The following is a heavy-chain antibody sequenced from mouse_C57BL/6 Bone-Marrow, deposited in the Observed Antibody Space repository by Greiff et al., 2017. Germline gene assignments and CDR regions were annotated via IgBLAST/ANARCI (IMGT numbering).Heavy chain of an antibody. V-gene: IGHV14-4*01. J-gene: IGHJ4*01. CDR3: TSSMVTTSYYYAMDY. CDR2: LDPENGDT. D-gene: IGHD2-2*01. CDR1: GFNIKDDY. Sequence: VQLQQSGAELVRPGASVKLSCTAPGFNIKDDYMHWVKQRPEQGLEWIGWLDPENGDTEYASKFQGKATITADTSSNTAYLQLSSLTSEDTAVYDCTSSMVTTSYYYAMDYWGQGTSVTVSS.